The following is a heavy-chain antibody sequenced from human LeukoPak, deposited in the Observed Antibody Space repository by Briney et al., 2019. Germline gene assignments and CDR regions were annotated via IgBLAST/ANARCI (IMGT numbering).Heavy chain of an antibody. CDR1: RYTFTSYD. J-gene: IGHJ4*02. V-gene: IGHV1-8*01. Sequence: ASVKVSCKASRYTFTSYDINWVREAAGQRLEWMGWMNPNTGPTGFAQKFQGRLTMTRDASISTAYMELSSLRSDDTAVYYCARLSQTPDYYSNGGYYYLGYWGQGTPVTASS. CDR2: MNPNTGPT. D-gene: IGHD3-22*01. CDR3: ARLSQTPDYYSNGGYYYLGY.